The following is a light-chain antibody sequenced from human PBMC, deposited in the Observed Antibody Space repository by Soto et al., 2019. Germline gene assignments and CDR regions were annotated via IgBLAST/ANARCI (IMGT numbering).Light chain of an antibody. CDR2: QAS. CDR3: QHYNSYPYS. Sequence: DIQMTQSPSTLSASVGERVTITCRASQTINEWLAWYQQKIGKAPKVLIYQASTLASAVPSRVSSSGSGTTFTLTISSLQPDDSATYYCQHYNSYPYSFGQGTKLEI. J-gene: IGKJ2*03. CDR1: QTINEW. V-gene: IGKV1-5*03.